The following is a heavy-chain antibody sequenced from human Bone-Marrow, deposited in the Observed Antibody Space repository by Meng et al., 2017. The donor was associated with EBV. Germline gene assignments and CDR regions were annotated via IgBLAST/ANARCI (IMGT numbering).Heavy chain of an antibody. J-gene: IGHJ4*02. D-gene: IGHD2-21*01. CDR3: ARIGRFCGGDCYADY. CDR2: ISGYDGNT. CDR1: GYPFSNYG. Sequence: QVLLVSAGAEVKRPGASVKVFCKASGYPFSNYGIAWVRQAPGQGLEWMGWISGYDGNTNYEQKFQGRVTMTTDTSTSTAYMDLRSLRSDDTAVYYCARIGRFCGGDCYADYWGQGTLVTVSS. V-gene: IGHV1-18*01.